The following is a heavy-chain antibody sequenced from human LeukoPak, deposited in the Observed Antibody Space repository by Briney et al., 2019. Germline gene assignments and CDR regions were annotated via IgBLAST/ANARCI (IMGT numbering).Heavy chain of an antibody. CDR1: GFTFSSYW. CDR3: AKEGDYPILTYDS. CDR2: VKQDGSEK. D-gene: IGHD4-17*01. J-gene: IGHJ5*01. Sequence: GGSLRLSCAASGFTFSSYWMNWLRQAPGKGLEWVANVKQDGSEKYYVDSVKGRFTISRDNPKNSLYLQMNSLRAEDTAVYYCAKEGDYPILTYDSWGQGALVTVSS. V-gene: IGHV3-7*01.